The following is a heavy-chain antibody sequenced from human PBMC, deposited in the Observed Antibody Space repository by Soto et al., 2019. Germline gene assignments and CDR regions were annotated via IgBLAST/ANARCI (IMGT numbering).Heavy chain of an antibody. CDR1: GFTFSSYS. CDR3: ANYDFWSGFEAYYMDV. J-gene: IGHJ6*03. Sequence: PGGSLRLSCAASGFTFSSYSMNWVRQAPGKGLEWVSSISSSSSYIYYADSVKGRFTISRDNAKNSLYLQMNSLRAEDTAVYYCANYDFWSGFEAYYMDVWGKGTTVTVSS. CDR2: ISSSSSYI. D-gene: IGHD3-3*01. V-gene: IGHV3-21*01.